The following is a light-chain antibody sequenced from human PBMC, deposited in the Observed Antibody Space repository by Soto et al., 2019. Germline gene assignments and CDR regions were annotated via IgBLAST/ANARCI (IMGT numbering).Light chain of an antibody. CDR1: SSNIGAPYD. J-gene: IGLJ2*01. CDR3: QSYDSSLTGVI. CDR2: GNN. V-gene: IGLV1-40*01. Sequence: QSVLTQSPSVSGAPGQRVIISCTGSSSNIGAPYDVHWYQQLPGTAPKLLIYGNNNRPSGLPDRFSGSRSGTSASLAITGLQAEDEADYYCQSYDSSLTGVIFGGGTKLTVL.